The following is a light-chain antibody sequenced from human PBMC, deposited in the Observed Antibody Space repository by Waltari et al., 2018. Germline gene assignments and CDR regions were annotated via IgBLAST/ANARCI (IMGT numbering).Light chain of an antibody. V-gene: IGKV2-28*01. J-gene: IGKJ1*01. Sequence: DIVMTQSPLSLPVTPGEPASISCRSSQSLLHSNGYNYLDWYLQKPGQSPQLLIYLAFNRASGVPYRFSGSGSGTDFTLKISRVEADDVGVYYCMQALQTPWTFGQGTRVEIK. CDR2: LAF. CDR1: QSLLHSNGYNY. CDR3: MQALQTPWT.